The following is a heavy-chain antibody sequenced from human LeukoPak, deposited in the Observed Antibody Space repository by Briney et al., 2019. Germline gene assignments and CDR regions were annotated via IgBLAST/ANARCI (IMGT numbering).Heavy chain of an antibody. J-gene: IGHJ6*03. V-gene: IGHV3-69-1*01. CDR3: ATAPFGTSDYTDV. CDR1: GFSLRKYS. Sequence: GGSLRLSCVAPGFSLRKYSLNWVRQGPGKGLEWVAHVSPTGTTHYADSVKGRFTISRDNVRNSLSLQMHSLRSGDTAVYFCATAPFGTSDYTDVWGRGTTVTVSS. D-gene: IGHD3/OR15-3a*01. CDR2: VSPTGTT.